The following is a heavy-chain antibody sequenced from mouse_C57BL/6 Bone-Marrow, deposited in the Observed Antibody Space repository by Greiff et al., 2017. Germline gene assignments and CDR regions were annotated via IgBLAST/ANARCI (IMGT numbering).Heavy chain of an antibody. CDR1: GYTFASYW. Sequence: QVQLQQPGAELVKPGASVKLSCKASGYTFASYWMHWVKQRPGRGLEWIGRIDPNSGGTKYNEKFQSKATLTVDKPSSTAYMQLSRLTSEDSAVYYCARGYGSRVYYYAMDYWGQGTSVTVSS. CDR3: ARGYGSRVYYYAMDY. V-gene: IGHV1-72*01. D-gene: IGHD1-1*01. CDR2: IDPNSGGT. J-gene: IGHJ4*01.